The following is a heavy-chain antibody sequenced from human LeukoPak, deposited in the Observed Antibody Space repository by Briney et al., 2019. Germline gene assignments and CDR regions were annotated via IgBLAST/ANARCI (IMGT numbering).Heavy chain of an antibody. CDR3: ASSTRYGDFYFDY. Sequence: ASVKVSCKASGGTFSSYAISWVRQAPGQGLEWMGRIIPILGIANYAQKFQGRVTMTTDTSTSTAYMELRSLRSDDTAVYYCASSTRYGDFYFDYWGQGTLVTVSS. J-gene: IGHJ4*02. CDR1: GGTFSSYA. CDR2: IIPILGIA. V-gene: IGHV1-69*04. D-gene: IGHD4-17*01.